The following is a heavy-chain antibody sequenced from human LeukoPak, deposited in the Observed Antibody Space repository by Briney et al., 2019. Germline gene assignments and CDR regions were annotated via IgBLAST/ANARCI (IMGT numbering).Heavy chain of an antibody. CDR1: GGSISSSSYY. Sequence: SETLSLTCTVSGGSISSSSYYWGWIRQPPGKGLEWIGSIYYSGSTYYNPSLKSRVTISVDTSKNQFSLKLSSVTAADTAVYYCARHQFNPPSGIWFGELLTYYYYGMDVWGQGTTVTVSS. V-gene: IGHV4-39*01. CDR2: IYYSGST. CDR3: ARHQFNPPSGIWFGELLTYYYYGMDV. J-gene: IGHJ6*02. D-gene: IGHD3-10*01.